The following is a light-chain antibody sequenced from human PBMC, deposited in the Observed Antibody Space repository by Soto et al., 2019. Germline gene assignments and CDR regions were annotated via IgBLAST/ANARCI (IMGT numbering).Light chain of an antibody. CDR3: QEYGGSPYT. J-gene: IGKJ2*01. V-gene: IGKV3-20*01. Sequence: ELVLPQSPGPLSLSPGERATLSCRASQSVRSNYLAWSQQKPGQAPRLLIYGASSRATGIPARLSATGSGTYFTLTISRLEPEDFAVDYCQEYGGSPYTFGQGTKLEIK. CDR1: QSVRSNY. CDR2: GAS.